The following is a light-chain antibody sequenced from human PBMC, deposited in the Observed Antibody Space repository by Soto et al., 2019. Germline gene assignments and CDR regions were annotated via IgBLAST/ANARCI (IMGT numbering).Light chain of an antibody. J-gene: IGKJ4*01. CDR3: LQLKSYPLT. CDR2: SAS. V-gene: IGKV1-9*01. CDR1: QDINSH. Sequence: DIQLTQSPSFLSAPVGDRVTITCRASQDINSHLAWYQKKPGKAPNLLIYSASTLQTGVPSRFSGSQSWTEFILTISSLQPEDFATYYCLQLKSYPLTFGGGTKVEIK.